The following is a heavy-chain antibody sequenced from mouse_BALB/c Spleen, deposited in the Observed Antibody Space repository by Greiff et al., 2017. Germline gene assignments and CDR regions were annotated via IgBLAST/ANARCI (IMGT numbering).Heavy chain of an antibody. J-gene: IGHJ2*01. CDR3: NSNRYYYFDY. Sequence: VQLKQSGAELVRSGASVKLSCTASGFNIKDYYMHWVKQRPEQGLEWIGWIDPENGDTEYAPKFQGKATMTADTSSNTAYLQLSSLTSEDTAVYYCNSNRYYYFDYWGQGTTLTVSS. D-gene: IGHD2-14*01. V-gene: IGHV14-4*02. CDR2: IDPENGDT. CDR1: GFNIKDYY.